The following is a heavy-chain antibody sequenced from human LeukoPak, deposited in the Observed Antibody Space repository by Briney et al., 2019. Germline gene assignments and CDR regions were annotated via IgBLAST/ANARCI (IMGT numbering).Heavy chain of an antibody. V-gene: IGHV4-34*01. Sequence: SETLSLTCAVYGGSFSGYYWSWIRQPPGKGLEWIGEINHSGGTNYNPSLKSRVTISVDTSKNQFSLKLSSVTAADTAVYYCASDRGSGSWYGRDYWGQGTLVTVSS. D-gene: IGHD6-13*01. J-gene: IGHJ4*02. CDR1: GGSFSGYY. CDR2: INHSGGT. CDR3: ASDRGSGSWYGRDY.